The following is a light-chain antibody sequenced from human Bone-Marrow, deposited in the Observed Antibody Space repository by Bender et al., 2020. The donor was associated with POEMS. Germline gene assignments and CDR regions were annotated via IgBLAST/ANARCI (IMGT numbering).Light chain of an antibody. Sequence: QSVVTQPPSLSEAPRQRVTISCSGSSSNIGNHGVNWYQQLPGEAPKLLIYGNSNRPSGVPDRFSGSKSGTSASLAITGLQAEDEADYYCQSYDSSLSGSWVFGGGTKLTVL. CDR3: QSYDSSLSGSWV. J-gene: IGLJ3*02. CDR2: GNS. CDR1: SSNIGNHG. V-gene: IGLV1-40*01.